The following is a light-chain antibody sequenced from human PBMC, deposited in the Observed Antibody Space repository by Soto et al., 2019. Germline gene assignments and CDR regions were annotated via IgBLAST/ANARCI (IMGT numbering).Light chain of an antibody. V-gene: IGLV2-14*01. CDR3: SSETSTSTVK. J-gene: IGLJ2*01. CDR1: SSDVGLYNY. CDR2: DVS. Sequence: QSALTQPASVSGSPGQSITISCTGTSSDVGLYNYVSWYQHHPGKAPKLMIYDVSDRPSGVSNRFSGSKSGNTASLTISGLQAEDEGDYYCSSETSTSTVKFGGGTKLTVL.